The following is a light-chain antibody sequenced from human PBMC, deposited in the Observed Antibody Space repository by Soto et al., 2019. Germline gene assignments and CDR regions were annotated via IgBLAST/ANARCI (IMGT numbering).Light chain of an antibody. CDR1: QSVSSSY. V-gene: IGKV3-15*01. CDR3: QQYNNWASIT. CDR2: GAS. J-gene: IGKJ1*01. Sequence: EIVLTQSPGTLSLSPGERATLSCRASQSVSSSYLAWYQQKPGQAPRLLIYGASTRATGIPARFSGSGSGTEFTLTISSLQSEDFAVYYCQQYNNWASITFGQGTKVDI.